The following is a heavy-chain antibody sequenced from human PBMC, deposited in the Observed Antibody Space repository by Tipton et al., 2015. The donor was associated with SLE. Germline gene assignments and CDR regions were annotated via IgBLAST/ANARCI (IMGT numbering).Heavy chain of an antibody. D-gene: IGHD3/OR15-3a*01. V-gene: IGHV3-7*03. J-gene: IGHJ4*02. CDR3: AGGAGWTIDY. Sequence: GSLRLSCIVSAFSFSTDYMNWVRQAPGKGLEWVANIDQDGSEKNYVDSVKGRFTISRDNAKKSLYLQINSLRVEDTAVYYCAGGAGWTIDYWGQGTLVTVSS. CDR1: AFSFSTDY. CDR2: IDQDGSEK.